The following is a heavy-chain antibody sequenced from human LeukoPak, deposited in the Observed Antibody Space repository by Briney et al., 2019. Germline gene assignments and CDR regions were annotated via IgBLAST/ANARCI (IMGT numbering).Heavy chain of an antibody. V-gene: IGHV3-11*01. Sequence: GGSLRLSCAASGFTFSDYYMSWIRQAPGKGLEWVSYISSSGSTIYYADSVKGRFTISRDNAKNSLYLQMNSLRAEDAAVYYCARDRAIAAAGTLSRIDPWGQGTLVTVSS. D-gene: IGHD6-13*01. CDR1: GFTFSDYY. CDR3: ARDRAIAAAGTLSRIDP. CDR2: ISSSGSTI. J-gene: IGHJ5*02.